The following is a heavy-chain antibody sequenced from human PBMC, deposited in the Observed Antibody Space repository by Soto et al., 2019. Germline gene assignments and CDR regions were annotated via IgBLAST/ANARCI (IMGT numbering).Heavy chain of an antibody. Sequence: EGQLLESGGGLVQPGGSLRLSCAASGFTFRDYAMRWVRQAPGKGLEYVSAVGGANSDTDYADSVKGRFIVSRDNSRNTLYLQMNNLRAEDTAVYYCAKDDIPYNGKNDAFDIWGQGTMVTVSS. V-gene: IGHV3-23*01. CDR2: VGGANSDT. CDR1: GFTFRDYA. J-gene: IGHJ3*02. CDR3: AKDDIPYNGKNDAFDI. D-gene: IGHD1-20*01.